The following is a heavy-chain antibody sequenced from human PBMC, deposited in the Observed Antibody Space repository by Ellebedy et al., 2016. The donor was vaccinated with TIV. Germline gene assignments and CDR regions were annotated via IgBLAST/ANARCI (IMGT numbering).Heavy chain of an antibody. J-gene: IGHJ3*02. CDR3: TKRGVAWAAFDI. V-gene: IGHV3-74*03. D-gene: IGHD7-27*01. CDR2: INSDGSDT. CDR1: GSTFSSYW. Sequence: GESLKISCAASGSTFSSYWMHWVRQAPGKGLVWVSRINSDGSDTTYADSVKGRFTISRDNSQDTVHLQMHILRAEDTAVYYCTKRGVAWAAFDIWGPGTLVTVSS.